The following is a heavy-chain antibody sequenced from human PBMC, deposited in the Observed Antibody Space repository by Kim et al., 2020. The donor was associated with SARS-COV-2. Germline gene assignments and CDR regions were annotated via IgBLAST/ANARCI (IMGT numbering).Heavy chain of an antibody. V-gene: IGHV1-3*01. Sequence: ASVKVSCKASGYTFTTYTVHWVRQAPGQRLKWLGWINAGTGVTKYSERFQDRLTLTRDTSASTAYMELSSLTSEDTAVYFSARSPRITLVRGADFDYWGQGTLVPVSS. CDR1: GYTFTTYT. D-gene: IGHD3-10*01. CDR2: INAGTGVT. CDR3: ARSPRITLVRGADFDY. J-gene: IGHJ4*02.